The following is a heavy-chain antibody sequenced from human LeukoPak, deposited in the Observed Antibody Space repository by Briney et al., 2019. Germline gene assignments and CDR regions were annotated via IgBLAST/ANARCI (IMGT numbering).Heavy chain of an antibody. CDR1: GFTFSNYG. CDR2: TGNSGT. D-gene: IGHD2/OR15-2a*01. Sequence: GGSLRLSCAASGFTFSNYGMAWVRQTPEKGLEWVSLTGNSGTFYADSVKGRFTIPRDNSKNTLYLQVISLRAEDTAVYYCARLLFGSSPFDSWGQGTLVTVSS. V-gene: IGHV3-23*01. J-gene: IGHJ4*02. CDR3: ARLLFGSSPFDS.